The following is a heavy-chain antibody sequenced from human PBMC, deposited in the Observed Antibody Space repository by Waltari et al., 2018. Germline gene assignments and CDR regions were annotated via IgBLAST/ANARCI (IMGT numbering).Heavy chain of an antibody. Sequence: QVQLVQSGAEVKKPGSSVKVSCKAYGVSFTTSAITWVRQAPVQGLEWMGGIIPMFETANYAQKLQERVTITTDGSMTTAYMELSSLTSEDTAVYYCARGGLYGQQLLESAFEIWGQGTKVTVAS. V-gene: IGHV1-69*05. CDR3: ARGGLYGQQLLESAFEI. CDR2: IIPMFETA. CDR1: GVSFTTSA. J-gene: IGHJ3*02. D-gene: IGHD6-13*01.